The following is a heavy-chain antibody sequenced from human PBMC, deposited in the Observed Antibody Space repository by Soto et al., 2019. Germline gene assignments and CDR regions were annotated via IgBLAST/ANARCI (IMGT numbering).Heavy chain of an antibody. J-gene: IGHJ5*02. CDR3: ARDWVEYSSSYDWFDP. CDR2: ISAYNGNT. D-gene: IGHD6-6*01. V-gene: IGHV1-18*01. Sequence: GASVKVSCKASGYTFTSYGISWVRQAPGQGLEWMGWISAYNGNTNYAQKLQGRVTMTTDTSTSTAYMELRSLRSDDTAVYYCARDWVEYSSSYDWFDPWGQGTLVTVSS. CDR1: GYTFTSYG.